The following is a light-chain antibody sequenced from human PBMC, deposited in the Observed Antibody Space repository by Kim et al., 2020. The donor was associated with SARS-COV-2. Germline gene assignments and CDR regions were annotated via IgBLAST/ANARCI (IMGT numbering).Light chain of an antibody. Sequence: ASVGDGATITCRASQGISSYLAWYQQIPGKAPNLLIYDATTLQSGVPSRFSGGGSGTDFTLTISSLQPEDFATYYCQQLNSFPPVFGPGTKVDIK. V-gene: IGKV1-9*01. J-gene: IGKJ3*01. CDR1: QGISSY. CDR3: QQLNSFPPV. CDR2: DAT.